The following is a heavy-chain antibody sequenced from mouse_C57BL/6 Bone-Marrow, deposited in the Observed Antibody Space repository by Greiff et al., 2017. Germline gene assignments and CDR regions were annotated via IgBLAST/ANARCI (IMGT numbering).Heavy chain of an antibody. CDR3: ARRYDGYLAWFAY. V-gene: IGHV1-59*01. Sequence: QVQLQQPGAELVRPGTSVKLSCKASGYTFTSYWMHWVKQRPGQGLEWIGVIDPSDSYTNYNQKFKGKATFTVDTSSSTAYMQLSSLTSEDSAVYYCARRYDGYLAWFAYWGQGTLVTVSA. J-gene: IGHJ3*01. CDR2: IDPSDSYT. D-gene: IGHD2-3*01. CDR1: GYTFTSYW.